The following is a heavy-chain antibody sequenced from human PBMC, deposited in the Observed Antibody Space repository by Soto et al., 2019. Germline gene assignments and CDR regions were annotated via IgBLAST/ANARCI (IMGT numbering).Heavy chain of an antibody. CDR1: GGTCNSYA. CDR2: IIPIFGTA. J-gene: IGHJ3*02. CDR3: AREKEGATSAPVAFDI. D-gene: IGHD1-26*01. V-gene: IGHV1-69*06. Sequence: ASVKLSYNASGGTCNSYANSWMRQAPGQGLEWTGGIIPIFGTANYAQKFQGRVTITADKPMSTAYMELSSLRSEDTAVYYCAREKEGATSAPVAFDIWGQGTMVTVSS.